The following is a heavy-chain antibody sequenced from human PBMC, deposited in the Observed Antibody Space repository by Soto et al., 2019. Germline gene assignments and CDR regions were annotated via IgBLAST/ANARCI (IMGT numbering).Heavy chain of an antibody. Sequence: PSETLSLTCAVYGGSFSGYYWSWIRQPPGKGLEWIGEINHSGSTNYNPSLKSRVTISVDTSKNQFSLKLSSVTAADTAVYYCATDLLRDAFDIWGQGTMVTVSS. V-gene: IGHV4-34*01. CDR1: GGSFSGYY. CDR3: ATDLLRDAFDI. J-gene: IGHJ3*02. CDR2: INHSGST.